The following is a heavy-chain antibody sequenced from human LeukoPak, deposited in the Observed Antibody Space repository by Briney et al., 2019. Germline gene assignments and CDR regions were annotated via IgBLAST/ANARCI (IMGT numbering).Heavy chain of an antibody. CDR2: IRDDGSNK. D-gene: IGHD3-3*01. Sequence: GGSLRLSCAASGFTFSSYGMHWVRQAPGKGLEWVAFIRDDGSNKYYADSVKGRFTITRDNSKNTLYLQMNSLRAEDTAVYYCAKDHLVLRFLEWLPPPDYWGQGPLVTVSS. J-gene: IGHJ4*02. CDR1: GFTFSSYG. CDR3: AKDHLVLRFLEWLPPPDY. V-gene: IGHV3-30*02.